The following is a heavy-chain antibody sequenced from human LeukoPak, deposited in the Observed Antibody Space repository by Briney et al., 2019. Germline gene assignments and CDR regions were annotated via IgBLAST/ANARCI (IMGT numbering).Heavy chain of an antibody. Sequence: GGSLRLSCVGSGFTFKNYGIHWVRQAPGMGLEWVAFTRYDASLKYFSDSVKGRFTISRDNSRNTLYLQMNSLRADETALYYCAKVSQSDQWQLNYYNMDVWGKGTTVIVSS. J-gene: IGHJ6*03. CDR2: TRYDASLK. CDR1: GFTFKNYG. V-gene: IGHV3-30*02. D-gene: IGHD6-19*01. CDR3: AKVSQSDQWQLNYYNMDV.